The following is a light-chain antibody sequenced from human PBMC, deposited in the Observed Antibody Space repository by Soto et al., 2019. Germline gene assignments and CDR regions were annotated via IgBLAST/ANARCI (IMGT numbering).Light chain of an antibody. CDR3: QQYNNSPPLT. J-gene: IGKJ4*01. V-gene: IGKV3-20*01. CDR2: GAS. Sequence: EIVLTQSPGTLSLSPGDRATLSCRASQSLSSNFVAWYQHKPGQAPRLLIYGASDRATGIPDRFSASGSGTDFTLTISRLEPEDFAVYYCQQYNNSPPLTFGGGTKVEIK. CDR1: QSLSSNF.